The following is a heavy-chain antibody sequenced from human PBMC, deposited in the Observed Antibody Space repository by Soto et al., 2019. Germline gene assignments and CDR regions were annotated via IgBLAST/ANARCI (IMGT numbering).Heavy chain of an antibody. D-gene: IGHD3-22*01. V-gene: IGHV4-34*01. CDR2: FNHGGST. J-gene: IGHJ4*02. CDR1: GGSFSFYY. Sequence: QVQLHQWGAGLLKPSETLSLTCAASGGSFSFYYWSWIRQPPGKELEWIGEFNHGGSTNYNSSLKSRVTISVATSKNQFSLKLSSVPASDTAVYYWATRFYDSSGYYLFYFDSWGQGTLVTVSS. CDR3: ATRFYDSSGYYLFYFDS.